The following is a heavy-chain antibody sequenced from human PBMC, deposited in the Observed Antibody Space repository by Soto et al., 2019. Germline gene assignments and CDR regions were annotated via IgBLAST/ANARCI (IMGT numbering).Heavy chain of an antibody. D-gene: IGHD2-21*01. Sequence: GGSLRLSCAASGFTFSTYAMTWVRQAPGRGLEWVSTILNDETPFYTDSVKGRFTISRDNVRGTLYLQMNGLRVEDAALYYCAKDLFPTSGQRFFFDSGGQGSLVTVSS. J-gene: IGHJ4*02. CDR1: GFTFSTYA. CDR2: ILNDETP. V-gene: IGHV3-23*01. CDR3: AKDLFPTSGQRFFFDS.